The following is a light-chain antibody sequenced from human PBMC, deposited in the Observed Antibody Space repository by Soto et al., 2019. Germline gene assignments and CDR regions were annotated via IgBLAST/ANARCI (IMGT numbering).Light chain of an antibody. CDR1: SNDVGAYTY. J-gene: IGLJ3*02. V-gene: IGLV2-14*01. CDR3: NSYTIASTWV. Sequence: QSALTQPASVSGSPGQSITISCTGTSNDVGAYTYVSWYQQHPGKAPKLMISEVSNRPSGISNRFSGYKSGNTASLTISGLQAEDEADYYCNSYTIASTWVFGGGTKLTVL. CDR2: EVS.